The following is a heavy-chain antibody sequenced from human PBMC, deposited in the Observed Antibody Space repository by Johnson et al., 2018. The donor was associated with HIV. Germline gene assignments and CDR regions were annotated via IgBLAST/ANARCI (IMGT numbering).Heavy chain of an antibody. D-gene: IGHD6-6*01. Sequence: VQLVESGGGLVQPGRSLRLSCAASGFTFDDYAMHWVRQAPGKGLEWVSGISWNSGSIGYADSVKGRFTISRDNAKNSLYLQMNSLRPEDTAVYYCARDVGYSSSSFGAFDIWGQGTMVTVSS. CDR1: GFTFDDYA. CDR3: ARDVGYSSSSFGAFDI. J-gene: IGHJ3*02. V-gene: IGHV3-9*01. CDR2: ISWNSGSI.